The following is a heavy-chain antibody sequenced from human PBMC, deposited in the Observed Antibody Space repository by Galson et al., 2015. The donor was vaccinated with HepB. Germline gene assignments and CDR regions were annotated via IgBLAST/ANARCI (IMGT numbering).Heavy chain of an antibody. D-gene: IGHD5-18*01. Sequence: SLRLSCAASGFTFSSYPIYWVRQAPGKGLEWVAVISFDGSNKYYADSVKGRFTISRDNSKNTLYLQMNSLRAEDTAVYYCARDRIQLWLLGALDIWGQGTMVT. V-gene: IGHV3-30-3*01. CDR3: ARDRIQLWLLGALDI. CDR1: GFTFSSYP. J-gene: IGHJ3*02. CDR2: ISFDGSNK.